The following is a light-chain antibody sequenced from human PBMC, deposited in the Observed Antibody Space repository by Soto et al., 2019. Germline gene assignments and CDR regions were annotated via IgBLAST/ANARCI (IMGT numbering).Light chain of an antibody. J-gene: IGLJ1*01. CDR3: CSYADSNDYV. Sequence: QSALTQPPSAPGSPGQSVTISCTGTSSDVGGYNYVSWYQQHPGKAPKLMIYEVSKRPSGVPDRFSGSKSGNTASLNVSGLQPEDEADYYCCSYADSNDYVFGTGTKLTVL. V-gene: IGLV2-8*01. CDR2: EVS. CDR1: SSDVGGYNY.